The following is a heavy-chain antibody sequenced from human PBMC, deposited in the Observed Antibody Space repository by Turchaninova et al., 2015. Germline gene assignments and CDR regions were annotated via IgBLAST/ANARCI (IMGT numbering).Heavy chain of an antibody. J-gene: IGHJ3*02. V-gene: IGHV4-34*01. CDR3: ATRYGSGI. CDR2: INHSGST. Sequence: QVHLQQWGAGLLKPSETLYLPCAVYGGSLSGFSWNLVRQPPGKRLEWIGEINHSGSTNYNPSLKSRVTISVDTSKNQFSLKLSAVTAADTAVYYCATRYGSGIWGQGTMVTVSS. CDR1: GGSLSGFS. D-gene: IGHD5-18*01.